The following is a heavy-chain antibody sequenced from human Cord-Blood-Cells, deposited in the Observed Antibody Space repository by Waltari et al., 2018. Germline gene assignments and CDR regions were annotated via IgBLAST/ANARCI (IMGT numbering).Heavy chain of an antibody. J-gene: IGHJ4*02. V-gene: IGHV3-53*01. D-gene: IGHD1-20*01. Sequence: EVQLVESGGGLIQPGGSLRLSCAASGFTVSSNYMSWVRQAPGKGLEWVSVIYSGGSTYYADSVKGRFPISRDNSKNTLYLQMNSLRAEDTAVYYCARDLPSRDYKGDYWGQGTLVTVSS. CDR2: IYSGGST. CDR3: ARDLPSRDYKGDY. CDR1: GFTVSSNY.